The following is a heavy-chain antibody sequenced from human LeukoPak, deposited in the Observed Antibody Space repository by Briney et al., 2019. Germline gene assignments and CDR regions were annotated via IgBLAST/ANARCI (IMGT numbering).Heavy chain of an antibody. CDR3: AKAGGIRFDY. CDR2: ISGRDGGT. CDR1: GFTFSSYA. Sequence: GGSLRLSCAASGFTFSSYAMSWVRQAPGKGLEWVSGISGRDGGTYYADSVKGRFTISRDNSKNTLYLQMNSLRAEDTAIYYCAKAGGIRFDYWGQGTLVTVSS. D-gene: IGHD3-10*01. V-gene: IGHV3-23*01. J-gene: IGHJ4*02.